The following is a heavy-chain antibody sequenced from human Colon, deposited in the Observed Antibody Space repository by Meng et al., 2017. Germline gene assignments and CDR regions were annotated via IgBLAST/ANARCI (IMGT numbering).Heavy chain of an antibody. CDR3: AKDRDGSGSYYFYFDL. Sequence: GGSLRLSCAASGFTFSSYAMSWVRQAPGKGLEWVSAISGSGGSTYYADSVKGRFTISRDNSKNTLYLQLNSLRAEDTAIYYCAKDRDGSGSYYFYFDLWGHSTLVTVSS. J-gene: IGHJ2*01. D-gene: IGHD3-22*01. CDR2: ISGSGGST. V-gene: IGHV3-23*01. CDR1: GFTFSSYA.